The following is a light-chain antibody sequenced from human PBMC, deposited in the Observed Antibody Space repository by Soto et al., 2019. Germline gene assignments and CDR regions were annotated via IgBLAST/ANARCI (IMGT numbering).Light chain of an antibody. CDR1: NSNIGAGFG. CDR2: SNT. CDR3: HSFYINVLALI. V-gene: IGLV1-40*01. Sequence: QAVVTQPPSVSGAPGQRVTISCTGSNSNIGAGFGVQWYQQFPRTAPRLLIYSNTNRPSGVPDRFSASKSGTSASLAITGLRAEDEADYYCHSFYINVLALIFGVGTKLTVL. J-gene: IGLJ2*01.